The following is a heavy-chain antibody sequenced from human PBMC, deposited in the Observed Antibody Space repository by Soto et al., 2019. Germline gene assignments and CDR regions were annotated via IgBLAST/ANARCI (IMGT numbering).Heavy chain of an antibody. J-gene: IGHJ4*02. D-gene: IGHD2-15*01. CDR1: GFTFSTYQ. CDR2: ISVSGDNT. CDR3: VKGGWLDY. V-gene: IGHV3-23*01. Sequence: HPGGSLRLSCAASGFTFSTYQMSWVRQAPGKGLEWVSFISVSGDNTHYADSVKGRFTISRDNSKNTLYLQVDSLRAEDTAVYYCVKGGWLDYWGQGTLVTVSS.